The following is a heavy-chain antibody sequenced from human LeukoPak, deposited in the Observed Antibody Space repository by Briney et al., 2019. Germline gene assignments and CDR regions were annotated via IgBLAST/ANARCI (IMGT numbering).Heavy chain of an antibody. CDR3: ARDRFSGSYPLDY. J-gene: IGHJ4*02. V-gene: IGHV3-30*02. D-gene: IGHD1-26*01. CDR2: IRYDGSYK. CDR1: GFTFSTCG. Sequence: GGSLRLSCAASGFTFSTCGMHWVRQAPGKGLEWVAFIRYDGSYKYYTDSVKGRFTISRDNAKNSLYLQMNSLRAEDTAVYFRARDRFSGSYPLDYWGQGTLVTVSS.